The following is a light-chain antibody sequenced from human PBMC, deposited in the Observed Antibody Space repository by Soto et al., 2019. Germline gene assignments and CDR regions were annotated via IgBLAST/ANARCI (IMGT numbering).Light chain of an antibody. Sequence: QSALTQPPSASGSPGQSGTISCTGTSSDIGGYNYVSWYQQHPGKAPKLMIYEVSKRPSGVPDRFSGSKSGNTASLTVSGLQAEDEADYYCSSYAGSNNYVFGSGTKVTGL. J-gene: IGLJ1*01. CDR2: EVS. CDR1: SSDIGGYNY. V-gene: IGLV2-8*01. CDR3: SSYAGSNNYV.